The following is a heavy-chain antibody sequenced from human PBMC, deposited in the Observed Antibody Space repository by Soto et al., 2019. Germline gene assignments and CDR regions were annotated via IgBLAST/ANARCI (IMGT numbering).Heavy chain of an antibody. D-gene: IGHD5-12*01. CDR1: GGTFSSYA. J-gene: IGHJ6*02. V-gene: IGHV1-69*13. CDR2: IIPIFGTA. CDR3: ARIWLQSLYGMDV. Sequence: SVKVSCKASGGTFSSYAISWVRQAPGQGLEWMGGIIPIFGTANYAQKFQGRVTITADESTSTAYMELSSLRSDDTAVYYCARIWLQSLYGMDVWGQGTTVTVSS.